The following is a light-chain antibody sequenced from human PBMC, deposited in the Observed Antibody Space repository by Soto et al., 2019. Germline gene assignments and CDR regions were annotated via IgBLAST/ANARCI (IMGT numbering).Light chain of an antibody. CDR3: QQANSFPIT. CDR1: QTISSW. CDR2: AAS. V-gene: IGKV1-12*01. J-gene: IGKJ5*01. Sequence: DIHMTPSPSTLSGSLGVRCIINSRASQTISSWLAWYQQKPGKAPNLLIYAASSLQSGVPSRFSGSESGTDFTLTISSLQPEDCAIYFCQQANSFPITFGQGTRLE.